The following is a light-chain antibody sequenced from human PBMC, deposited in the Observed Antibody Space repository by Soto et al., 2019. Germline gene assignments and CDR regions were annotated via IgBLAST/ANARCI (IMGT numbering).Light chain of an antibody. CDR1: SSDIGAYNY. CDR3: SSYTSSSIPV. V-gene: IGLV2-14*03. Sequence: QSALTQPASVSGSPGQSITISCTGSSSDIGAYNYVSWYQQHPGKAPKLLIFDVTDRPSGVSTRFSGSKSGNTASLTISGLQPEDEASYCCSSYTSSSIPVFGGGTKLTV. CDR2: DVT. J-gene: IGLJ2*01.